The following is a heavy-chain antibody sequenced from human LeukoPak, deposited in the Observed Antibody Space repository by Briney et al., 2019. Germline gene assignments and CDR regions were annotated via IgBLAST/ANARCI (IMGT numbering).Heavy chain of an antibody. J-gene: IGHJ4*02. CDR1: GFTFSDYY. D-gene: IGHD5-24*01. CDR3: TRVGYIDEGIDY. Sequence: PGGSLRLSCAASGFTFSDYYMSWIRQAPGKGLEWVSYISSSGSTIYYADSVKGRFTISRNNAKNSLYLQMNSLRAEDTAIYYCTRVGYIDEGIDYWGQGTLVTVSS. V-gene: IGHV3-11*04. CDR2: ISSSGSTI.